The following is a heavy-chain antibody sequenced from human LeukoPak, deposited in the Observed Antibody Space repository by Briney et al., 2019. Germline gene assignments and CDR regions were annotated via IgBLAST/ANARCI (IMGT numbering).Heavy chain of an antibody. CDR1: GFTVSSNY. V-gene: IGHV3-66*01. D-gene: IGHD3-9*01. Sequence: PGGSLRLSCAASGFTVSSNYMSWVRQAPGKGLEWVSVIYSGGSTYYADSVKGRFTISRDNSKNTLYLQVNSLRAEDTAVYYCARDVYDILTGYQPVWFDPWGQGTLVTVSS. CDR2: IYSGGST. J-gene: IGHJ5*02. CDR3: ARDVYDILTGYQPVWFDP.